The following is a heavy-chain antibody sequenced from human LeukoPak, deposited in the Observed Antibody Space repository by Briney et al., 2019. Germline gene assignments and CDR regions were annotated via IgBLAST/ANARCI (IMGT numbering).Heavy chain of an antibody. D-gene: IGHD1-26*01. J-gene: IGHJ4*02. CDR1: GYSFTSYW. Sequence: GESLKISCKGSGYSFTSYWIGWVRQMPGKGLEWMGIIYPGDSDTRYSPSFQGQVTISADKSISTAYLQWSSLKASDTAMYYCARHGIVGATNHYFDYWGQGTLVTVSS. CDR2: IYPGDSDT. CDR3: ARHGIVGATNHYFDY. V-gene: IGHV5-51*01.